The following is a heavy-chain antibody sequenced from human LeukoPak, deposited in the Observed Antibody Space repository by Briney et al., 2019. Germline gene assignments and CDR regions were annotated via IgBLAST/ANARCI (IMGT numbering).Heavy chain of an antibody. Sequence: GGSLRLSRAASGFTFSSYSMMWVRQAPGKGLEWVSYISSSGSTIYYADSVKGRFTISRDNAKNSLYLQMNSLRAEDTAVYYCARDAYYYGSGSTYYFDYWGQGTLVTVSS. J-gene: IGHJ4*02. CDR3: ARDAYYYGSGSTYYFDY. D-gene: IGHD3-10*01. V-gene: IGHV3-48*04. CDR1: GFTFSSYS. CDR2: ISSSGSTI.